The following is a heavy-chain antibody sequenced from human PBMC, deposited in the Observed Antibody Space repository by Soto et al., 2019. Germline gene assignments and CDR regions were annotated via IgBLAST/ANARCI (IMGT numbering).Heavy chain of an antibody. D-gene: IGHD6-6*01. CDR1: GGSISSSSYY. Sequence: QLQLQESGPGLVKPSETLSLTCTVSGGSISSSSYYWGWIRQPPGKGLEWIGSIYYSGSTYYNPSLKSRVTISVDTSKNQFSLKLSSVTAADTAVYYCARCLCRYSSSHFDYWGQGTLVTVSS. CDR2: IYYSGST. CDR3: ARCLCRYSSSHFDY. V-gene: IGHV4-39*01. J-gene: IGHJ4*02.